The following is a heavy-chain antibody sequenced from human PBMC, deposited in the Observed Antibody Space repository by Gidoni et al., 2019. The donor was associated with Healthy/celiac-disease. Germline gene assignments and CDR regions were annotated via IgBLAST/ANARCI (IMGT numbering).Heavy chain of an antibody. Sequence: EVQLVESGGGLVQPGGSLTLPCAASGFTFSGSAMHWVRQASGKGLEWVGRIRSKANSYATEYAASVKGRFTISRDDSKNTAYLQMNSLKTEDTAVYYCTDAPDDYDYGMDVWGQGTTVTVSS. CDR3: TDAPDDYDYGMDV. CDR2: IRSKANSYAT. CDR1: GFTFSGSA. V-gene: IGHV3-73*02. D-gene: IGHD2-2*01. J-gene: IGHJ6*02.